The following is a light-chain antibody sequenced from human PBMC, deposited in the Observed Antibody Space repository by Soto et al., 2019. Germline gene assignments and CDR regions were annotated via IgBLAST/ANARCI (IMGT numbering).Light chain of an antibody. J-gene: IGLJ1*01. CDR2: VGTGGIVG. CDR1: SGYSNYK. CDR3: GADHGSGSNFAYV. V-gene: IGLV9-49*03. Sequence: QPVLTQPPSASASLGATVTLTCTLSSGYSNYKVDWYQQRPGKGPRFVMRVGTGGIVGSKGDGIPDRFSVLGSCLNRYLTIKNIQEEDESDYYCGADHGSGSNFAYVFGTGTKLTVL.